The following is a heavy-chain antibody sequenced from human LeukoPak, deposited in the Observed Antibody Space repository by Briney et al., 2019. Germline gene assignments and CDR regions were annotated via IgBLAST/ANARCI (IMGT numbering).Heavy chain of an antibody. D-gene: IGHD6-6*01. V-gene: IGHV1-2*02. CDR1: GYTFTSYD. Sequence: ASVKVSCKASGYTFTSYDINWVRQAPGQGLEWMGWINPNSGGTNYAQKFQGRVTMTRDTSISTAYMELSRLRSDDTAVYYCAREQLVDAFDIWGQGTMVTVSS. CDR3: AREQLVDAFDI. CDR2: INPNSGGT. J-gene: IGHJ3*02.